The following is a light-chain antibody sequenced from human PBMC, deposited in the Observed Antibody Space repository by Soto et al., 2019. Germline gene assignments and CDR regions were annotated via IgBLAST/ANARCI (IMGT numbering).Light chain of an antibody. CDR3: QHYNSYPPWT. V-gene: IGKV1-5*03. CDR1: QSINNW. J-gene: IGKJ1*01. CDR2: RAS. Sequence: DIQMTQSPSTLSASVGDRVTITCRASQSINNWLAWYQQEPGKAPKLLIYRASTLQSGVPSRFSGSRSGTEFTLTISSLQPDDFATYYCQHYNSYPPWTFGQGTKVEIK.